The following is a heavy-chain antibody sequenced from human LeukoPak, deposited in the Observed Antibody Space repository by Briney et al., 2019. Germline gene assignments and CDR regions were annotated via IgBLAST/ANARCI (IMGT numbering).Heavy chain of an antibody. D-gene: IGHD1-1*01. CDR1: NFAFSTYA. J-gene: IGHJ4*02. Sequence: GGSLRLSCAASNFAFSTYAMSWVRQAPGKGLEWVGRIKSKTDGGTTDYAAPVKGRFTISRDDSKNTLYLQMNSLKTEDTAVYYCTTENGRRRPYYFDYWGQGTLVTVSS. CDR3: TTENGRRRPYYFDY. CDR2: IKSKTDGGTT. V-gene: IGHV3-15*01.